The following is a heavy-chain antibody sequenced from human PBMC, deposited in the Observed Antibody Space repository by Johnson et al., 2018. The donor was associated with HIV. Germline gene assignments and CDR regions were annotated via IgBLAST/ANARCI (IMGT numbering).Heavy chain of an antibody. J-gene: IGHJ3*02. CDR3: AKGGYNWKFDGFDI. CDR1: EFTFSSYG. Sequence: QVQVVESGGGVVQPGRSLRLSCAASEFTFSSYGMHWVRQAPGKGLEWVAVTSYDGSNKYYADSVKGRFTISRDNSKNTLYLQMNSLRAEDTAVYYCAKGGYNWKFDGFDIWGQGTMVTVSS. D-gene: IGHD1-20*01. V-gene: IGHV3-30*18. CDR2: TSYDGSNK.